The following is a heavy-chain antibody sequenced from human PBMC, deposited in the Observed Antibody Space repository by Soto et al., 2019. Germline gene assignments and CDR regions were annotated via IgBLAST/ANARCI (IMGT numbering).Heavy chain of an antibody. D-gene: IGHD6-13*01. J-gene: IGHJ4*02. CDR3: ARYNAASGTYYFDF. CDR2: INQRGSA. V-gene: IGHV4-4*02. CDR1: GASVSSTYW. Sequence: SETLSLTCAVSGASVSSTYWWSWVRQPPGKGPEWIGEINQRGSANYNPSLKSRVTITVDISKNQFSLRLTSMTAADTAVYYCARYNAASGTYYFDFWGQGALVTVSS.